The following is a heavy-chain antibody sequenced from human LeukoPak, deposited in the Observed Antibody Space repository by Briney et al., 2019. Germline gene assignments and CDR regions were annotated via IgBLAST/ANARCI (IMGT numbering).Heavy chain of an antibody. CDR2: IYGGGST. CDR1: GFTVSSNY. CDR3: ARGVGYGGYPFDY. V-gene: IGHV3-66*01. J-gene: IGHJ4*02. Sequence: GGSLRLSCAASGFTVSSNYMSWVRQAPGKGLEWVSVIYGGGSTYYADSVKGRLTISRDNSKNTLYLQMNNLRAEDTAVYYCARGVGYGGYPFDYWGQGTLVTVSS. D-gene: IGHD4-17*01.